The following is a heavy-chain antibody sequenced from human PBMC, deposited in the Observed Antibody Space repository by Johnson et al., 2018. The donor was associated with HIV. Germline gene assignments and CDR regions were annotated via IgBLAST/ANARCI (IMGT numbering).Heavy chain of an antibody. CDR3: AKGDGYNYAFDI. CDR1: GFTFSSYA. V-gene: IGHV3-30*04. D-gene: IGHD5-24*01. Sequence: QVLLVESGGVVVQPGRSLRLSCAASGFTFSSYAMHWVRQAPGKGLEWVAVISYDGSNKYYADSVKGRFTISRDNSKNTLYLQMNSRRAEDTAVYYCAKGDGYNYAFDIWGQGTMVTVSS. J-gene: IGHJ3*02. CDR2: ISYDGSNK.